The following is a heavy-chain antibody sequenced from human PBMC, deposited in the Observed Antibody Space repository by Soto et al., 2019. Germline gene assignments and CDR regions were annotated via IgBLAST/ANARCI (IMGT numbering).Heavy chain of an antibody. Sequence: PSETLSLTCTVSGDSINTPHYYWSWIRQSPGKGLEWIGYIFYSGTTYYNPSLKSRVTISVDTSKNQFSLKLNSVTAADTAVYYCARSVDPWGQGTLVTVSS. V-gene: IGHV4-30-4*01. J-gene: IGHJ5*02. CDR1: GDSINTPHYY. CDR3: ARSVDP. CDR2: IFYSGTT.